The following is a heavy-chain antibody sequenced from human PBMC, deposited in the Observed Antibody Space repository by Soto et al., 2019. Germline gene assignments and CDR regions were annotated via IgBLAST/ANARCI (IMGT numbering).Heavy chain of an antibody. CDR2: ISWNSGSI. CDR3: AKTIFGVVSPGAFDI. CDR1: GFTFDDYA. J-gene: IGHJ3*02. V-gene: IGHV3-9*01. Sequence: EVQLVESGGGLVQPGRSLRLSCAASGFTFDDYAMHWVRQAPGKGLEWVSGISWNSGSIGYADSVKGRFTISRDNAKNSLYLQMNSLRAEDTALYYCAKTIFGVVSPGAFDIWGQGTMVTVSS. D-gene: IGHD3-3*01.